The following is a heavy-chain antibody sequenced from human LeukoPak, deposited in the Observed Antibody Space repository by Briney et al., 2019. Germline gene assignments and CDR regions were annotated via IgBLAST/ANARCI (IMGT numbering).Heavy chain of an antibody. J-gene: IGHJ4*02. CDR2: VYYTGST. CDR1: GGSVSSYY. CDR3: ARHFAYSSSSYFDY. Sequence: SETLSLTCSDSGGSVSSYYWSWIRQPPGKGLEWIGYVYYTGSTNYNSSLKSRVTMFEDKSKNQFSLRLYSVTVADTAVYYCARHFAYSSSSYFDYWGQGSLVTVSS. D-gene: IGHD6-6*01. V-gene: IGHV4-59*08.